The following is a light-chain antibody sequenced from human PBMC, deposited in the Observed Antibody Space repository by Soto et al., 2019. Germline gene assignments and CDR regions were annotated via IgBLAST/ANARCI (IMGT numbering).Light chain of an antibody. CDR1: QSVSSPY. CDR2: GAS. J-gene: IGKJ1*01. V-gene: IGKV3-20*01. Sequence: EIVLTQSPGTLSLSPGERATLSCRASQSVSSPYLAWYQQKPGQAPRLLVYGASSRAAGIPDRLTGSGSGTDFTLTISSLEPEDFAVYYCQQYGSSPWTFGQGTKVEIK. CDR3: QQYGSSPWT.